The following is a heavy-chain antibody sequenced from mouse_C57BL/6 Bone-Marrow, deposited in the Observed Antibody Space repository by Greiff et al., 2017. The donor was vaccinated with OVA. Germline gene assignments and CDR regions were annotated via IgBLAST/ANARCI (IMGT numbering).Heavy chain of an antibody. J-gene: IGHJ2*01. CDR3: ARSNYYGSSSLFDY. Sequence: QVQLQQSGPELVKPGASVKISCKASGYAFSSSWMNWVKQRPGKGLEWIGRIYPGDGDTNYNGKFKGKATLTADKSSSTAYMQLSSLTSEDSAVYFCARSNYYGSSSLFDYWGQGTTLTVSS. CDR1: GYAFSSSW. D-gene: IGHD1-1*01. CDR2: IYPGDGDT. V-gene: IGHV1-82*01.